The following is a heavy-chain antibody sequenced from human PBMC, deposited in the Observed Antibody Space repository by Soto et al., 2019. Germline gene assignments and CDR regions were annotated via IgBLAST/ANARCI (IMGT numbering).Heavy chain of an antibody. Sequence: GASVKVSCKASGYTFTSYGISWVRQAPGQGLEWMGWISAYNGNTNYAQKLQGRVTMTTDTSTSTAYMELRSLRSDDTAVYYCARDPGTSGDYYYYYGMDVWGQGTTVTVSS. V-gene: IGHV1-18*01. CDR2: ISAYNGNT. CDR1: GYTFTSYG. J-gene: IGHJ6*02. CDR3: ARDPGTSGDYYYYYGMDV. D-gene: IGHD2-2*01.